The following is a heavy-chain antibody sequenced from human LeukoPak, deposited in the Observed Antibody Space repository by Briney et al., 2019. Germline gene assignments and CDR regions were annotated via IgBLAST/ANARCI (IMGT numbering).Heavy chain of an antibody. V-gene: IGHV4-34*01. D-gene: IGHD5-18*01. CDR3: ARHPPYSYAHGGYYFDY. Sequence: SETLSLTCAVYGGSFSGYYWSWIRQPPGKGLEWIGEINHSGSTNYNPSLKSRVTISVDTSKNQSSLKLSSVTAADTAVYYCARHPPYSYAHGGYYFDYWGQGTLVTVSS. J-gene: IGHJ4*02. CDR1: GGSFSGYY. CDR2: INHSGST.